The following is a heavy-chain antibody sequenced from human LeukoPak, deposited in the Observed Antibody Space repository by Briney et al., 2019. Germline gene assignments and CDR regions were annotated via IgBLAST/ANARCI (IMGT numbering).Heavy chain of an antibody. CDR1: AFTLTTYA. D-gene: IGHD3-22*01. CDR3: AKVGLGYDSSGYYYYYGMDV. J-gene: IGHJ6*02. Sequence: AGSLTLSCPPSAFTLTTYAMSWVRPAPGKGLEWVSATRGRGGRTYYADFVTGRFTISRDNSKNTMYLQMNSLRAEDTAVYYCAKVGLGYDSSGYYYYYGMDVWGQGTTVTVSS. CDR2: TRGRGGRT. V-gene: IGHV3-23*01.